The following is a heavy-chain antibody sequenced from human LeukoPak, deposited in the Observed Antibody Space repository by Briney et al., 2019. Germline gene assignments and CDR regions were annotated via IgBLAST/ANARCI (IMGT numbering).Heavy chain of an antibody. J-gene: IGHJ4*02. V-gene: IGHV1-2*02. Sequence: ASVKVSCKPSGYTFTGFYIHWVRQAPGQGLQWMGWINPKNGATKYSQNFRARVTMTGDTSIDTAYMELSSLTSDDTAIYYCARPTHRLTVTTAIDYRGQGTLVTVSS. CDR2: INPKNGAT. CDR3: ARPTHRLTVTTAIDY. D-gene: IGHD4-17*01. CDR1: GYTFTGFY.